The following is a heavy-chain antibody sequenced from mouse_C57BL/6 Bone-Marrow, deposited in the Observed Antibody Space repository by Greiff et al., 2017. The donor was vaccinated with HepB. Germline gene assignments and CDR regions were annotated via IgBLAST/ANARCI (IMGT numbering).Heavy chain of an antibody. CDR1: GYTFTSYG. CDR3: ARLGLRYLYAMDY. J-gene: IGHJ4*01. CDR2: IYPRSGNT. Sequence: QVQLQQSGAELARPGASVKLSCKASGYTFTSYGISWVKQRTGQGLEWIGEIYPRSGNTYYNEKFKGKATLTADKSSSTAYMELRSLTSEDSAVYFCARLGLRYLYAMDYWGQGTSVTVSS. V-gene: IGHV1-81*01. D-gene: IGHD1-1*01.